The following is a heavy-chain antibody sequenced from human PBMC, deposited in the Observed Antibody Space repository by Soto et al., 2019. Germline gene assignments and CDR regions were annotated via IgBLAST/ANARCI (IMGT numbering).Heavy chain of an antibody. Sequence: SETLCLTCTVSGGSISSYYWSWIRQPPGKGLEWIGYIYYSGSTNYNPSLKSRVTISVDTSKNQFSLKLSSVTAADTAVYYCARHGVRGPYYGMDVWGQGTTVTVSS. V-gene: IGHV4-59*08. D-gene: IGHD2-21*01. CDR2: IYYSGST. J-gene: IGHJ6*02. CDR3: ARHGVRGPYYGMDV. CDR1: GGSISSYY.